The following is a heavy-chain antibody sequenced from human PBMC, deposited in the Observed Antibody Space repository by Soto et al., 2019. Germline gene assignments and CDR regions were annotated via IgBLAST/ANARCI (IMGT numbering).Heavy chain of an antibody. D-gene: IGHD5-12*01. CDR3: ARQGDIVATNYYYYYGMYV. V-gene: IGHV4-39*01. CDR2: IYYSGST. CDR1: GGSISSSSYY. Sequence: PSETLSLTCTVSGGSISSSSYYWGWIRQPPGKGLEWIGSIYYSGSTYYNPSLKSRVTISVDTSKNQFSLKLSSVTAADTAVYYCARQGDIVATNYYYYYGMYVWGQGTTVTVSS. J-gene: IGHJ6*02.